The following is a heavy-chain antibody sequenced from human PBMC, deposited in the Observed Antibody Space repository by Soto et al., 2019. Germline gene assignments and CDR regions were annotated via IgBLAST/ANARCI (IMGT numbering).Heavy chain of an antibody. J-gene: IGHJ5*02. Sequence: GESLKISCKGSGYTFTNYWIGWVRQMPGKGPEWMGIIYPGDSDTRYSPSFQGQVTISADKSISTAYLQWSSLKASDTAMYYCARRGLEPTNGWFDPWGQGTLVTVSS. CDR2: IYPGDSDT. CDR1: GYTFTNYW. CDR3: ARRGLEPTNGWFDP. D-gene: IGHD6-19*01. V-gene: IGHV5-51*01.